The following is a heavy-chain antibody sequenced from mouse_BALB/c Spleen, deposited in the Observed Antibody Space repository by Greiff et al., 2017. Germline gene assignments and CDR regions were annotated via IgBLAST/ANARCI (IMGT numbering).Heavy chain of an antibody. CDR2: ISSGGSYT. Sequence: EVKVVESGGGLVKPGGSLKLSCAASGFTFSSYAMSWVRQTPEKRLEWVATISSGGSYTYYPDSVKGRFTISRDNAKNTLYLQMSSLRSEDTAMYYCARHGITTASYWYFDVWGAGTTVTVSS. CDR3: ARHGITTASYWYFDV. CDR1: GFTFSSYA. D-gene: IGHD1-2*01. J-gene: IGHJ1*01. V-gene: IGHV5-9-3*01.